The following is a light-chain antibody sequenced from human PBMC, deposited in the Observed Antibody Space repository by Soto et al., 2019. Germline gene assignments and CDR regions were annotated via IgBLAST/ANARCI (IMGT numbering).Light chain of an antibody. V-gene: IGLV1-44*01. CDR3: PTWDDPFYL. Sequence: QSVLTQPPSASGTPGQRVTISCSGGSSDIGSNTVNWYQQLPGTAPKFLIYNNDQRPPGVPERFSGSKSGTSASLAISGLRSEDEDDFSCPTWDDPFYLLGPGTRVTVL. J-gene: IGLJ1*01. CDR2: NND. CDR1: SSDIGSNT.